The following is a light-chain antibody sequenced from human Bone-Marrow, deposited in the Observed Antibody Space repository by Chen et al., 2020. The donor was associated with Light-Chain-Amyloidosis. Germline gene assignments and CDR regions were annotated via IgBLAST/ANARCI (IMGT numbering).Light chain of an antibody. V-gene: IGLV1-47*01. CDR3: AAWDGSLSGYV. CDR1: SSNIGISY. CDR2: RNN. Sequence: QSVLTQPPSASGTPGQRVTISCSGASSNIGISYLYWYQLFPGAAPNRLIHRNNQRPAGVPDRVAASKSGTSAFLAISGLRCEDEADYYCAAWDGSLSGYVFGAGTKVIVL. J-gene: IGLJ1*01.